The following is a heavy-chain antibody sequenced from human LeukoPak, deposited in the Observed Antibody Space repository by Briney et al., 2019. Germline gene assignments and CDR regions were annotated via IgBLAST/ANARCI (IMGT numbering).Heavy chain of an antibody. J-gene: IGHJ3*02. V-gene: IGHV6-1*01. Sequence: SQTLSLTCAISGDSVSSNSAAWNWIRQSPSRGLEWLGRTYYRSKWYDDYAVAVKSRITINPDTSRNQFSLQLNSVTPEDTAVYYCARDSDTYDAFDIWGQGTMVTVSS. CDR3: ARDSDTYDAFDI. CDR2: TYYRSKWYD. CDR1: GDSVSSNSAA.